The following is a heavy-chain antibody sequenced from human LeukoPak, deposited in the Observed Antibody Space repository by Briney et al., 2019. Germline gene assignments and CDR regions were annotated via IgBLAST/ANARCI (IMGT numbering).Heavy chain of an antibody. CDR2: INGDGSWT. D-gene: IGHD2-2*01. CDR3: DSFYETY. Sequence: GGSLRLSCAASGNYWMHWVRQAPGKGLVWVSHINGDGSWTTYADSVKGRFTISKDNAKNTVYLQMNNLRAEDTAVYYCDSFYETYWGRGTLVTVSS. V-gene: IGHV3-74*01. J-gene: IGHJ4*02. CDR1: GNYW.